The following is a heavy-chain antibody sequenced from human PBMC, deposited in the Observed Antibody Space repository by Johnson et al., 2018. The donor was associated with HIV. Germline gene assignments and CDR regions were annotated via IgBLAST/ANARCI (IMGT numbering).Heavy chain of an antibody. CDR1: GFTFSSYG. Sequence: QVQLVESGGGLVQPGGSLRLSCAASGFTFSSYGMHWVRQAPGKGLEWVAVIWYDGSNKYYADSVKGRFTISRDNSKNTLYLQMNSLRAEDTAVYYCAREWDPRTPDAFDIWGQGTMVTVSS. V-gene: IGHV3-33*01. CDR2: IWYDGSNK. CDR3: AREWDPRTPDAFDI. J-gene: IGHJ3*02. D-gene: IGHD1-26*01.